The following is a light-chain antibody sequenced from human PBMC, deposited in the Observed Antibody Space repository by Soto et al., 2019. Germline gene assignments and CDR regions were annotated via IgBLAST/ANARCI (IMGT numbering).Light chain of an antibody. CDR1: NIGSTR. CDR2: YDN. V-gene: IGLV3-21*02. CDR3: QVWDIRSDHVV. J-gene: IGLJ3*02. Sequence: SSELTQPPSVSVAPGQTAIITCGGNNIGSTRVHWYQQKPGQAPVLAVYYDNDRPSGIPERFSGSNSGNTATLSITRVEAGDEADYYCQVWDIRSDHVVFGGGTKLTVL.